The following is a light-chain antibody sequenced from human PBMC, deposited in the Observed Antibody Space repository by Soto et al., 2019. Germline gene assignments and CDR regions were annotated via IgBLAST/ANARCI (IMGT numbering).Light chain of an antibody. CDR2: GAS. CDR3: QQYDISWT. J-gene: IGKJ1*01. V-gene: IGKV3-20*01. CDR1: QSVSSSY. Sequence: EIVLTQSPGTLSLSPGERATLSCRASQSVSSSYLAWYQQKPGQAPRLLIYGASSRASGIPDRISGSGSGTDFTLTISRLEPEDFAVYYCQQYDISWTFGQGTKVDIK.